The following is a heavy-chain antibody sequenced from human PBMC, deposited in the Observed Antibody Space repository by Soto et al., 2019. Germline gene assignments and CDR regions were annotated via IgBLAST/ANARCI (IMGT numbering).Heavy chain of an antibody. V-gene: IGHV4-59*11. CDR3: ARELSYGRDV. Sequence: QVQLQESGPGLVKPSETLSLTCTVSGASINSHYWTWLRQPPGKGLEWIGSIYFSGSTNYNPSLKGRVSISVHRAKSQFSLNLTSMTAADTAMYYCARELSYGRDVWGQGTTVIV. CDR1: GASINSHY. J-gene: IGHJ6*02. CDR2: IYFSGST.